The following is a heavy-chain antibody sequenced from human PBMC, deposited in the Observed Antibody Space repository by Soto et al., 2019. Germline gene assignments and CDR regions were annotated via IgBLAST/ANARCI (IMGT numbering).Heavy chain of an antibody. D-gene: IGHD3-16*01. CDR3: TVGGAGHPFDY. CDR2: IHYSGST. J-gene: IGHJ4*02. Sequence: WTWIRQPPGKGLEWIGNIHYSGSTNYSPSLKGRVIISVDTSENQSSLKLSSVTTADTAVYYCTVGGAGHPFDYWGQGTLVIVSS. V-gene: IGHV4-59*01.